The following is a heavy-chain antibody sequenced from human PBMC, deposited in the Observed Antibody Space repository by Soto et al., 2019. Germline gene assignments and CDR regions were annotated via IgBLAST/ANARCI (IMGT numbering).Heavy chain of an antibody. CDR1: GGSISSGDYY. J-gene: IGHJ3*02. CDR3: ARDDSSGYYYDALDI. V-gene: IGHV4-30-4*01. Sequence: QVQLQESGPGLVKPSQTLSLTCTVSGGSISSGDYYWSWIRQPPGKGLEWIGYIYYSGSTYYNPSLKSRLPLSVDTSKNQFSLKLSSVTAADTAVYYCARDDSSGYYYDALDIWGQGTMVTVSS. D-gene: IGHD3-22*01. CDR2: IYYSGST.